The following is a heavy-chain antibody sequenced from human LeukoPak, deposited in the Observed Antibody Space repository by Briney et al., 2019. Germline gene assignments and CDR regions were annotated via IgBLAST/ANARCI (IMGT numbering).Heavy chain of an antibody. CDR1: GGPFKGYY. CDR2: KKKDGSEK. CDR3: ARDVIANGDLDYLDF. J-gene: IGHJ4*02. Sequence: LSLTCAVYGGPFKGYYWSWIRQAPGKGQEWVANKKKDGSEKHSVHSVKGRFPLSRDNAKTSLYLQMNTLRAEDTAVYYCARDVIANGDLDYLDFWGQGTLVTVSS. D-gene: IGHD4-17*01. V-gene: IGHV3-7*01.